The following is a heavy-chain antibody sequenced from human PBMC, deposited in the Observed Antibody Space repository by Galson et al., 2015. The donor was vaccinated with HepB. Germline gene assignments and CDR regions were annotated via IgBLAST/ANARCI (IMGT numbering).Heavy chain of an antibody. V-gene: IGHV3-48*03. Sequence: SLRLSCAASGFTFSSYEMNWVRQAPGQGLEWVSYISSSGSTIYYADSVKGRFTISRDNAKNSLYLQMNSLRAEDTAVYYCARDRGSGSYYVFDYWGQGTLVTVSS. CDR3: ARDRGSGSYYVFDY. CDR1: GFTFSSYE. CDR2: ISSSGSTI. J-gene: IGHJ4*02. D-gene: IGHD1-26*01.